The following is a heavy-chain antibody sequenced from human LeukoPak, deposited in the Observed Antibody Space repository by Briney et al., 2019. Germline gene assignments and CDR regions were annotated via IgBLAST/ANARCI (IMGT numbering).Heavy chain of an antibody. V-gene: IGHV3-11*01. J-gene: IGHJ4*02. CDR1: GFTFSDYY. CDR3: ARDEEYYYGSGSYFDY. D-gene: IGHD3-10*01. Sequence: GGSLRLSCAASGFTFSDYYMSWIRQAPGKGLEWVSYISSSGSTIYYADSVKGRFTISRDNAKNSLYLQMNSLRAEDTAVYYCARDEEYYYGSGSYFDYWGQETLVTVSS. CDR2: ISSSGSTI.